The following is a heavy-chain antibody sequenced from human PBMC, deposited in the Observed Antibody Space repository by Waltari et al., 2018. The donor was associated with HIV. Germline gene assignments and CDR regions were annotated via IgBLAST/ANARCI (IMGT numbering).Heavy chain of an antibody. Sequence: QVQLVQSGAEVKKPGASVKVSCKVSGYTLTELSMHWVRQAPGKGLEWMGGFDPEDGETIYAQKFQGRVTMTEDTSTDTAYMELSSLRSEDTAVYYCATARRYGVVVPAANLAGYAYWGQGTLVTVSS. CDR3: ATARRYGVVVPAANLAGYAY. V-gene: IGHV1-24*01. J-gene: IGHJ4*02. D-gene: IGHD2-2*01. CDR2: FDPEDGET. CDR1: GYTLTELS.